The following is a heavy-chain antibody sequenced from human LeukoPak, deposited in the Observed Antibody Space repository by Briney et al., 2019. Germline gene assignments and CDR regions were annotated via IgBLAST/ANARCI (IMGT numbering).Heavy chain of an antibody. V-gene: IGHV3-15*01. CDR3: TTEDFLGYSVGIDP. Sequence: GGSLRLSCAASGFTFSNAWMTWVRQAPGKGLEWVGRIKSIPYGGTADYAAPVKGRFTLSRDDSENTVYLQMNSLKTEDTAVYYCTTEDFLGYSVGIDPWGQGALVTVSS. J-gene: IGHJ5*02. CDR2: IKSIPYGGTA. CDR1: GFTFSNAW. D-gene: IGHD2-15*01.